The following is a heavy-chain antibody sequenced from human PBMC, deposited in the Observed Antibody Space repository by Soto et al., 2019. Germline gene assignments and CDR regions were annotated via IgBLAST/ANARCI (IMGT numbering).Heavy chain of an antibody. V-gene: IGHV1-8*01. CDR1: GYTFTSYD. CDR2: MNPNSGNT. J-gene: IGHJ6*02. Sequence: ASVKVSCKASGYTFTSYDINWVRQATGQRLEWMGWMNPNSGNTGYAQKFQGRVTMTRNTSISTAYMELSSLRSEDTAVYYCARFSSWYFSNGMDVWGQGTMVTVS. D-gene: IGHD6-13*01. CDR3: ARFSSWYFSNGMDV.